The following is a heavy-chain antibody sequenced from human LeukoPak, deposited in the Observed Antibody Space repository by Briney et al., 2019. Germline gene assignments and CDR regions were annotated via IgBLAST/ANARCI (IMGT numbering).Heavy chain of an antibody. CDR2: ISYDGSNK. J-gene: IGHJ4*02. Sequence: PGGSLRLSCAASGFTFSSYAMHWVRQAPAKGLEWVAVISYDGSNKYYADSVKGRFTISRDNSKNTLYLQMNSLRAEDTAAYYCARDEGFYGSGSYNAPFDFWGQGTLVTVSS. D-gene: IGHD3-10*01. CDR1: GFTFSSYA. CDR3: ARDEGFYGSGSYNAPFDF. V-gene: IGHV3-30*04.